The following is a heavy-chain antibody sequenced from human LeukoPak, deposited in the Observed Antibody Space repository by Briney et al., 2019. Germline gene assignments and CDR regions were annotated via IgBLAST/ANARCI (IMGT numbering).Heavy chain of an antibody. J-gene: IGHJ3*01. CDR2: INAGGGT. Sequence: GGSLRLSCVASGFTFNKFALIWVRPAPGKGLEWVSSINAGGGTQYAVAVKGRFTISRHSSKTTLYLYRDSLRADDTAVYFCARDPNGNYVGAFACCGHGTMVTGSS. CDR1: GFTFNKFA. D-gene: IGHD1-7*01. CDR3: ARDPNGNYVGAFAC. V-gene: IGHV3-23*01.